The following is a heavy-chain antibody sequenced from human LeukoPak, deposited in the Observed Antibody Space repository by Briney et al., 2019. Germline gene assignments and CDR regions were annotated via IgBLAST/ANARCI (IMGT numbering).Heavy chain of an antibody. J-gene: IGHJ4*02. CDR2: ISTGSSYI. Sequence: GGSLRLSCAASGFTVNSNSMSWVRQAPGKGLEWVSSISTGSSYIYYADSVKGRFTISRENAKNSLYLQMNSLRAEDTAVYYCARDSTPYDSSGYCYDYWGQGTLVTVSS. CDR3: ARDSTPYDSSGYCYDY. D-gene: IGHD3-22*01. V-gene: IGHV3-21*01. CDR1: GFTVNSNS.